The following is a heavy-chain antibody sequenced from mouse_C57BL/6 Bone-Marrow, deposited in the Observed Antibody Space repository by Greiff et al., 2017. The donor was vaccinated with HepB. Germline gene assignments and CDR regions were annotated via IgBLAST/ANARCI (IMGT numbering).Heavy chain of an antibody. J-gene: IGHJ3*01. Sequence: QVQLQQPGAELVRPGTSVKLSCKASGYTFTSYWMHWVKQRPGQGLEWIGVIDPSDSYTNYNQKFKGKATLTVDTSSSTAYMQLSSLTSEDSAVYYCARSPGAYYDFAYWGQRTLVTVSA. V-gene: IGHV1-59*01. CDR1: GYTFTSYW. CDR2: IDPSDSYT. CDR3: ARSPGAYYDFAY. D-gene: IGHD2-10*01.